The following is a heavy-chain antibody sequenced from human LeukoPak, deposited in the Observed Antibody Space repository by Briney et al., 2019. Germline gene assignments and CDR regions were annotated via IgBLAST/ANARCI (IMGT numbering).Heavy chain of an antibody. V-gene: IGHV1-69*13. J-gene: IGHJ4*02. CDR2: IIPIFGTA. CDR1: GYTFTSYG. Sequence: GASVKVSCKASGYTFTSYGISWVRQAPGQGLEWMGGIIPIFGTANYAQKFQGRVTITADESTSTAYMELSSLRSEDTAVYYCARDSNKRAFDYWGQGTLVTVSS. CDR3: ARDSNKRAFDY.